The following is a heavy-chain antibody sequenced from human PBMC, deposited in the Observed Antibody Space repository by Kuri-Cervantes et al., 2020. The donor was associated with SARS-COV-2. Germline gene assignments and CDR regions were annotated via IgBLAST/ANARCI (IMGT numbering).Heavy chain of an antibody. D-gene: IGHD1-26*01. CDR3: ARDTIPIHILKTLYYLDY. V-gene: IGHV3-30*04. CDR2: ISFDGRNT. CDR1: GFIFSEYA. Sequence: GESLKISCEASGFIFSEYAMDWVRQAPGKGLEWVAIISFDGRNTKFADSVEGRFTISRDSPTNTVSLQMNSLRGEDTAIYYCARDTIPIHILKTLYYLDYWGQGTLVTVSS. J-gene: IGHJ4*02.